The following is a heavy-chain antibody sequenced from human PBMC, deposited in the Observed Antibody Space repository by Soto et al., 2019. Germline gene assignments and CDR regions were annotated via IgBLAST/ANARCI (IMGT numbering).Heavy chain of an antibody. CDR2: ISYDGSNK. CDR1: GFTFSSYA. CDR3: ARERSSTIFVSGVDV. J-gene: IGHJ6*02. D-gene: IGHD3-3*01. Sequence: GSLRLSCAASGFTFSSYAMHWVRQAPGKGLEWVSVISYDGSNKYYADSVKGRFTISRDNSKNTLYLQMNSLSPEDTALYYCARERSSTIFVSGVDVWGQGTTVTVSS. V-gene: IGHV3-30-3*01.